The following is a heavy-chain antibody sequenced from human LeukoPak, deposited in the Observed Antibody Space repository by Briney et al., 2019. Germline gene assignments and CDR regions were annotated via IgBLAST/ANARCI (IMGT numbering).Heavy chain of an antibody. CDR2: IVVGSGAT. V-gene: IGHV1-58*01. D-gene: IGHD3-9*01. Sequence: GASVKVSCKTSGFTFSTSAVQWVRQARGHHLEWIGWIVVGSGATNYAQGLQGRITVTRDMSTNTAYMELRSLRSDDTAVYCCARVDGYESRAPYYDVLTGPDYWGQGTLVTVSS. CDR3: ARVDGYESRAPYYDVLTGPDY. CDR1: GFTFSTSA. J-gene: IGHJ4*02.